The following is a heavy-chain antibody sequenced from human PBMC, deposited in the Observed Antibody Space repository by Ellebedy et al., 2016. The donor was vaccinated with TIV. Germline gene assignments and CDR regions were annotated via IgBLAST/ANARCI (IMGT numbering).Heavy chain of an antibody. CDR3: AGSAPMVRGVHTGVGGDYYYGMDV. D-gene: IGHD3-10*01. CDR1: GGSISSSSYY. CDR2: IYYSGST. J-gene: IGHJ6*02. V-gene: IGHV4-39*01. Sequence: SETLSLXCTVSGGSISSSSYYWGWIRQPPGKGLEWIGSIYYSGSTYYNPSLKSRVTISVDTSKNQFSLKLSSVTAADTAVYYCAGSAPMVRGVHTGVGGDYYYGMDVWGQGTTVTVSS.